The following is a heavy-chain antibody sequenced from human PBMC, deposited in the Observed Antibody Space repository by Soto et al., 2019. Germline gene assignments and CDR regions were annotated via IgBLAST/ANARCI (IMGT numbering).Heavy chain of an antibody. Sequence: TGGSLKLSCAASGVSFSSYWMHWVRQAPGKGLEWVSYISGGGGIFYYTDSVRDRFTISRDNAKNSLYLQLNSLRVEDTAVYFFATVTYFDWLDNPAHDLDVWGKGTKVTVSS. CDR1: GVSFSSYW. D-gene: IGHD3-9*01. V-gene: IGHV3-48*01. CDR2: ISGGGGIF. J-gene: IGHJ3*01. CDR3: ATVTYFDWLDNPAHDLDV.